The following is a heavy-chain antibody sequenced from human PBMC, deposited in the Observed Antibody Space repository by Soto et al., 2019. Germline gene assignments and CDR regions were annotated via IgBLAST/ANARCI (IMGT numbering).Heavy chain of an antibody. CDR3: ARARYYYDSSGYYYDY. CDR1: GGTFSSYA. D-gene: IGHD3-22*01. J-gene: IGHJ4*02. V-gene: IGHV1-69*13. CDR2: IIPIFGTA. Sequence: SVKVSCKASGGTFSSYAISWVRQAPGQGLEWMGGIIPIFGTANYAQKFQGRVTITADESTSTAYMELSSLRSEDTAVYYCARARYYYDSSGYYYDYWGQGTLVTVSS.